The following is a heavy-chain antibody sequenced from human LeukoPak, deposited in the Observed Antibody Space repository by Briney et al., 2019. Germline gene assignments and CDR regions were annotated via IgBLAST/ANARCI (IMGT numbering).Heavy chain of an antibody. CDR1: GFTFSSYW. CDR2: IFSDASST. D-gene: IGHD6-19*01. Sequence: GGSLRLSCAASGFTFSSYWMHWVRQAPGKGLVWVSRIFSDASSTNYADSVKGRFTISRDNAKNTLYLQMNSLGADDTAVYYCARVLPNSGRYFDYWGQGTLVTVSS. V-gene: IGHV3-74*01. J-gene: IGHJ4*02. CDR3: ARVLPNSGRYFDY.